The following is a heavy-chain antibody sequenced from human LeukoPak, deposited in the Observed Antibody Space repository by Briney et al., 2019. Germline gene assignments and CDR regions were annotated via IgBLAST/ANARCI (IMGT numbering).Heavy chain of an antibody. D-gene: IGHD3-10*01. CDR1: GVSISSGAYY. CDR3: ARDKGWGSGLDY. J-gene: IGHJ4*02. CDR2: ISYSGST. V-gene: IGHV4-31*03. Sequence: SQTLSLTCTVSGVSISSGAYYWTWVRQRPGKGLERIGHISYSGSTYYNPSLKSRVTMSLDTSKNQFSLKLSSVTAADTAVYYCARDKGWGSGLDYWGQGTLVTVSS.